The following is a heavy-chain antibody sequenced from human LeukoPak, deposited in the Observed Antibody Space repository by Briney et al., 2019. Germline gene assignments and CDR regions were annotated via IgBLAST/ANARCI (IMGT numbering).Heavy chain of an antibody. CDR2: IRTSGDNT. D-gene: IGHD6-19*01. CDR3: AKCVTGWPNWFDP. Sequence: GGSLRLSCAASGFTLSNCAMSWVRQAPGKGLEWVSTIRTSGDNTYYADSVKGRFTISRDNSKNTLYLQMISLRAEDTALYYCAKCVTGWPNWFDPWGQGTLVTVSS. J-gene: IGHJ5*02. CDR1: GFTLSNCA. V-gene: IGHV3-23*01.